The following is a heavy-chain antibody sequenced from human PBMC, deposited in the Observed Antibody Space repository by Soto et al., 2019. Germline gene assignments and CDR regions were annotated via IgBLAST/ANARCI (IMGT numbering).Heavy chain of an antibody. Sequence: ASVKVSCKASGGTFSSYTISWVRQAPGQGLEWMGRIIPILGIANYAQKFQGRVTITADKSTSTAYMELSSLRSEDTAVYYCARGYCSGGSCTGMGVWGKGTTVTVSX. D-gene: IGHD2-15*01. CDR3: ARGYCSGGSCTGMGV. CDR1: GGTFSSYT. V-gene: IGHV1-69*02. J-gene: IGHJ6*04. CDR2: IIPILGIA.